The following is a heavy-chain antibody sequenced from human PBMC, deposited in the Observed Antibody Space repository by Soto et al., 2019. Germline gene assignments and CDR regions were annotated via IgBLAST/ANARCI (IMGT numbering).Heavy chain of an antibody. V-gene: IGHV3-23*01. CDR3: AKGGRRSSTGFDC. D-gene: IGHD3-16*01. Sequence: GGSLRLSCVASGFTFSNNVLSWVRQAPGKGLEWVSGISVTAGVTYSADSVKGRFTISRDNSKNTLYLQMNSLRGEDTAVYYCAKGGRRSSTGFDCWGLGTLVTVSS. CDR2: ISVTAGVT. CDR1: GFTFSNNV. J-gene: IGHJ4*02.